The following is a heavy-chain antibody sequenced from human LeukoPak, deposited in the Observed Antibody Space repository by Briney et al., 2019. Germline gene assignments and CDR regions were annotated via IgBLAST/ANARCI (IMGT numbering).Heavy chain of an antibody. V-gene: IGHV3-11*01. D-gene: IGHD3-22*01. CDR1: GFTFSDYY. J-gene: IGHJ2*01. CDR3: ARIGYYDSSGYYWHFDL. CDR2: IRTSGSTF. Sequence: GGSLRLSCAASGFTFSDYYMSWVHQAPGKGLEWVSYIRTSGSTFYYADSVKGRFTVSRDDAKNSLYLQMNSLRAEDTAVYYCARIGYYDSSGYYWHFDLWGRGTLVTVSS.